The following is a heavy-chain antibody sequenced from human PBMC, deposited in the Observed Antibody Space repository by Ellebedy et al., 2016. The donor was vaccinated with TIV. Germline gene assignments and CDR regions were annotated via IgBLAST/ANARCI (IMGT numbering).Heavy chain of an antibody. J-gene: IGHJ6*02. CDR3: ASEWMRGMDV. CDR1: GFAFGHYW. Sequence: GGSLRLSXAASGFAFGHYWMHWVRQAPGKGLMWVSRINSDGSSTSYADSVKGRCTISRDNAKNTLYLQMNNLRAEDSAVYYCASEWMRGMDVWGQGTTVTVSS. D-gene: IGHD2-2*03. CDR2: INSDGSST. V-gene: IGHV3-74*01.